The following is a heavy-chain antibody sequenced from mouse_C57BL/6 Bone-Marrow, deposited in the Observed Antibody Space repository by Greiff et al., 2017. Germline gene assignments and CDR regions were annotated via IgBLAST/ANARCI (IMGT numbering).Heavy chain of an antibody. CDR2: IYPGDGDT. J-gene: IGHJ1*03. CDR1: GYAFSSSW. D-gene: IGHD1-1*01. Sequence: QVQLKQSGPELVKPGASVKISCKASGYAFSSSWMNWVKQRPGKGLEWIGRIYPGDGDTNYNGKFKGKATLTADKSSSTAYMQLSSLTSEDSAVYFCAREGTTVVAPYWYFDVWGTGTTVTVSS. V-gene: IGHV1-82*01. CDR3: AREGTTVVAPYWYFDV.